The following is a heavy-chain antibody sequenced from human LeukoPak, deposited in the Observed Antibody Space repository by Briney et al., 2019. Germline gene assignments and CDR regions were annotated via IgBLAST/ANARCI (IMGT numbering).Heavy chain of an antibody. CDR1: GGSISSYY. Sequence: PSETLSLTCTVSGGSISSYYWSWIRQPPGKGLECIGYIYYSGSTNYNPSLESRVTISVDTSKNQISLKLSSVTAADTAVYYCARQNPAAAGQGLDYWGQGALVIVSS. CDR3: ARQNPAAAGQGLDY. V-gene: IGHV4-59*08. D-gene: IGHD6-13*01. CDR2: IYYSGST. J-gene: IGHJ4*02.